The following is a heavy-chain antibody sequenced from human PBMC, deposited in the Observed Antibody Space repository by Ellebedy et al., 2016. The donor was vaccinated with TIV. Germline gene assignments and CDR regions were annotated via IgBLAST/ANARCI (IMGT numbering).Heavy chain of an antibody. V-gene: IGHV3-30-3*01. CDR2: LSSDGSNK. D-gene: IGHD3-22*01. Sequence: PGGSLRLSCAASGFTFSSYGMHWVRQAPGKGLEWVALLSSDGSNKDYVDSVKGRFTISRDNSKNTLYLQMNSLRPEDTAVYYCTREGVVVIAIDYWGQGNLVTVSS. CDR3: TREGVVVIAIDY. J-gene: IGHJ4*02. CDR1: GFTFSSYG.